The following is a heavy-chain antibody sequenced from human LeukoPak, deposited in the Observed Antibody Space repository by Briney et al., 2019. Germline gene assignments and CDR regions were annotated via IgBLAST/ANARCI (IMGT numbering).Heavy chain of an antibody. D-gene: IGHD2-15*01. Sequence: SETLSLTCAVDGGSFSGYYWSWIRQPPGKGLEWIGEINHSGSTNYNPSLKSRVTISVDTSKNQFSLKLSSVTAADTAVYYCARERGVRITSKFDYWGQGTLVTVSS. V-gene: IGHV4-34*01. CDR3: ARERGVRITSKFDY. CDR1: GGSFSGYY. CDR2: INHSGST. J-gene: IGHJ4*02.